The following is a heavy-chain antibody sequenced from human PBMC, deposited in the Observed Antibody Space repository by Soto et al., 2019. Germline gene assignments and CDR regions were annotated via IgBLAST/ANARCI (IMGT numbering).Heavy chain of an antibody. Sequence: EVQLVESGGGLVQPGRSLRLSCAASGFTFDDYAMHWVRQAPGKGLEWVSGISWNGGSMGYADSVKGRFTISRDNAKNSLYLQMNSLRAEDTALYYCAKGGGSSCVGAPWAYWGQGTLVTVSS. V-gene: IGHV3-9*01. D-gene: IGHD6-13*01. CDR3: AKGGGSSCVGAPWAY. CDR2: ISWNGGSM. J-gene: IGHJ4*02. CDR1: GFTFDDYA.